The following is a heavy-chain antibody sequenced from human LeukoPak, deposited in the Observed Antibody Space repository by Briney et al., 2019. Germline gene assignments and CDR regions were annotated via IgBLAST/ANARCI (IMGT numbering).Heavy chain of an antibody. CDR1: GYSFTEYD. CDR3: AGGWEPYDYWFDP. V-gene: IGHV1-8*01. D-gene: IGHD5-12*01. CDR2: MNPQSGNT. J-gene: IGHJ5*02. Sequence: ASVKVSCKASGYSFTEYDINWVRQASGQGLEWMGWMNPQSGNTDYAQKFQGRVTMTRNNSISTAYMELSGLRSEDTAIYYCAGGWEPYDYWFDPWGQGTLVTVSS.